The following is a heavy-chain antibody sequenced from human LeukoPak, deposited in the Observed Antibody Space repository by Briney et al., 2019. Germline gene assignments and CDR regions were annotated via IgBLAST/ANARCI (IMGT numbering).Heavy chain of an antibody. Sequence: GGSLRLSCAASGFTFSNYGMHWVRQAPGKGLEWVAIIWYDGSDKYYADSVKGRFTFSRDNSKNTLYLQMNSLRAEDTAVYYCARDLPYDSSGYSAAFDIWGQGTMVTASS. V-gene: IGHV3-33*01. CDR3: ARDLPYDSSGYSAAFDI. J-gene: IGHJ3*02. D-gene: IGHD3-22*01. CDR1: GFTFSNYG. CDR2: IWYDGSDK.